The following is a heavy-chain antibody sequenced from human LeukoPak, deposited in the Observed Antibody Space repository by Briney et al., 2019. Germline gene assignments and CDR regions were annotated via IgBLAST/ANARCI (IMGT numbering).Heavy chain of an antibody. V-gene: IGHV3-23*01. Sequence: GRSLRLSCAASGFTFSSYAMSWVRQAPGKGLEWVSAISGSGGSTYYADSVKGRFTISRDNSKNTLYLQMNSLRAEDTAVYYCAKTTDSSGYYASGDDYWGQGTLVTVSS. CDR3: AKTTDSSGYYASGDDY. D-gene: IGHD3-22*01. CDR2: ISGSGGST. J-gene: IGHJ4*02. CDR1: GFTFSSYA.